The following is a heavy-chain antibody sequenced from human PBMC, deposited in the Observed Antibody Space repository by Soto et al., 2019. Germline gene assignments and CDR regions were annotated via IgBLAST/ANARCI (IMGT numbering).Heavy chain of an antibody. CDR2: IWYDGSNK. J-gene: IGHJ3*02. D-gene: IGHD3-3*01. CDR3: ARDKGYDFWSGYYPDAFDI. CDR1: GFTFSSYG. Sequence: QVQLVESGGGVVQPGRSLRLSCAASGFTFSSYGMHWVRQAPGKGLEWVAVIWYDGSNKYYADSVKGRFTISRDNSKNTLYLQMNILRAEDTAVYYCARDKGYDFWSGYYPDAFDIWGQGTMVTVSS. V-gene: IGHV3-33*01.